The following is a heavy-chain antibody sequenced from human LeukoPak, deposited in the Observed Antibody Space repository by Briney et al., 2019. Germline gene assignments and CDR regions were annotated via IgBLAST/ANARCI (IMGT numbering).Heavy chain of an antibody. CDR1: GFTFSSYA. Sequence: GGSLRLSCAASGFTFSSYAINWVRQAPGKGLEWVSGVSGSGGSTYYADPVKGRFTISRDNSKNTLYLQMNSLRAEDTAVYSWVKGVYAYYSDSSTYSAPFEHWGQGTLVTVSS. D-gene: IGHD3-22*01. CDR3: VKGVYAYYSDSSTYSAPFEH. V-gene: IGHV3-23*01. CDR2: VSGSGGST. J-gene: IGHJ4*02.